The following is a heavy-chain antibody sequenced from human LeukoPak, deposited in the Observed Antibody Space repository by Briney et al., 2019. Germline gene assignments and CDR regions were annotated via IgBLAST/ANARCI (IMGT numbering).Heavy chain of an antibody. V-gene: IGHV4-34*01. CDR3: AKAPYLSSGS. CDR1: GGSFRDYY. Sequence: SETLPLTRAVYGGSFRDYYWSWIRQPPGKGLEWIGEINHSGSTNYNPSLKSRVTISLDTSKNQFSLKLTSVTAADTAVYYCAKAPYLSSGSWGQGILVAVSS. J-gene: IGHJ3*01. D-gene: IGHD3-22*01. CDR2: INHSGST.